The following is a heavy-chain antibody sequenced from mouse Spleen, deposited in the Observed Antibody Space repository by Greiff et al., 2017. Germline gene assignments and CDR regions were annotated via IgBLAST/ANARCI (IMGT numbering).Heavy chain of an antibody. CDR1: GYAFSSYW. V-gene: IGHV1-80*01. CDR2: IYPGDGDT. D-gene: IGHD1-1*01. CDR3: ARSDYYGSSYVTAWFAY. J-gene: IGHJ3*01. Sequence: QVQLQQSGAELVKPGASVKISCKASGYAFSSYWMNWVKQRPGKGLEWIGQIYPGDGDTNYNGKFKGKATLTADKSSSTAYMQLSSLTSEDSAVYFCARSDYYGSSYVTAWFAYWGQGTLVTVSA.